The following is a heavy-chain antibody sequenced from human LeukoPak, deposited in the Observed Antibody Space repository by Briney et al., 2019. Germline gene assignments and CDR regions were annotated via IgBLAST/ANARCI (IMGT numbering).Heavy chain of an antibody. CDR3: AKSRVNSGWYNWFDP. CDR1: GDSITSGTFY. D-gene: IGHD6-19*01. J-gene: IGHJ5*02. CDR2: MYYSGTT. V-gene: IGHV4-39*01. Sequence: SETLSLTCTVSGDSITSGTFYWGWIRQPPGKGLEWIGSMYYSGTTYYNPSLKSRATITVDTSKNQFSLKLNPVTATDTAVYYCAKSRVNSGWYNWFDPWGQGTLVTVSS.